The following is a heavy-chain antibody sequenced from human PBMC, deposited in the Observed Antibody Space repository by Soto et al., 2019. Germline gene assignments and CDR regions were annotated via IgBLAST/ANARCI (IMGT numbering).Heavy chain of an antibody. Sequence: EVQLVESGGGLGQPGTSLRLSCAASGFTFDDFAMHWVRQAPGKGLEWVAGINWNSRSIDYADSVKGRFIISRDNAXXXXXXXXXXXXXXXXXXXXCAKDRRAMNWYFDLWGRGTLVVVSS. J-gene: IGHJ2*01. CDR2: INWNSRSI. CDR3: AKDRRAMNWYFDL. V-gene: IGHV3-9*01. CDR1: GFTFDDFA.